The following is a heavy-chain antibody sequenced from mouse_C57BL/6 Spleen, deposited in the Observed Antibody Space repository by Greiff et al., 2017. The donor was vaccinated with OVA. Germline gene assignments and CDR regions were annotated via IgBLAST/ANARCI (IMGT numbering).Heavy chain of an antibody. CDR3: ARYGSSPYYFDY. J-gene: IGHJ2*01. D-gene: IGHD1-1*01. CDR1: GYTFTSYW. Sequence: VQLQESGAELVKPGASVKLSCKASGYTFTSYWMQWVKQRPGQGLEWIGEIDPSDSYTNYNQKFKGKATLTVDTSSSTAYMQLSSLTSEDSAVYYCARYGSSPYYFDYWGQGTTLTVSS. V-gene: IGHV1-50*01. CDR2: IDPSDSYT.